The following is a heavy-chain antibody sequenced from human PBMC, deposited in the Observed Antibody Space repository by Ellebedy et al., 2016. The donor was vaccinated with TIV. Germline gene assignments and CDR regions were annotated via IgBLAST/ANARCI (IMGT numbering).Heavy chain of an antibody. CDR2: INPNSGGT. Sequence: ASVKVSCKASGYTFTGYYMHWVRQAPGQGLEWMGWINPNSGGTNYAQKFQGRVTMTRDTSISTAYMELSSLRSEDTAVYYCATPSGSSDYYGMDVWGQGTTVTVSS. V-gene: IGHV1-2*02. CDR1: GYTFTGYY. CDR3: ATPSGSSDYYGMDV. D-gene: IGHD3-10*01. J-gene: IGHJ6*02.